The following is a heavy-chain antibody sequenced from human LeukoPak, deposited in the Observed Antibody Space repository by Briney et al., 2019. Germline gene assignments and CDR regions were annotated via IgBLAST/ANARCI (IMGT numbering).Heavy chain of an antibody. D-gene: IGHD5-18*01. V-gene: IGHV1-2*05. J-gene: IGHJ4*02. Sequence: ASVKVSCKASGYTFTGYYMHWVRQAPGQGLEWMGRINPNSGGTNYAQKFQGRVTMTRDTSISTAYMELSRLRSDDTDVYYCARDRGYSYGYPFDYWGQGTLVTVSS. CDR3: ARDRGYSYGYPFDY. CDR2: INPNSGGT. CDR1: GYTFTGYY.